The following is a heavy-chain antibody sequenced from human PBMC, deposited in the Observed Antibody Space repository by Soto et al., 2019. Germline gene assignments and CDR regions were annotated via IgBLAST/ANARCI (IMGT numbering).Heavy chain of an antibody. CDR2: TNWNGEVT. J-gene: IGHJ4*02. V-gene: IGHV3-20*04. CDR1: GFTFDNYD. CDR3: ARDVSSSPADLFDY. Sequence: GGSLRLSCAASGFTFDNYDMSWVRQAPGKGLEWVSSTNWNGEVTTYADSVKGRFTISRDNARNFLYLQMNGLGVEDTAFYYCARDVSSSPADLFDYWGQGTLVTVSS. D-gene: IGHD6-6*01.